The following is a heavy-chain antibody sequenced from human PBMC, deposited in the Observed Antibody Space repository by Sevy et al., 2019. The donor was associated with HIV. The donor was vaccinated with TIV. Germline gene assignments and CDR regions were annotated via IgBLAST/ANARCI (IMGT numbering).Heavy chain of an antibody. D-gene: IGHD6-13*01. V-gene: IGHV3-30*18. J-gene: IGHJ6*02. CDR3: AKDLLSSSWRRYYGMDF. CDR1: GFTFSSYG. CDR2: ISYDGSNK. Sequence: GGSLRLSCAASGFTFSSYGMHWVRQAPGKGLEWVAVISYDGSNKYYADSVKGRFTISRDNSKNTLYLQMNSLRAEDTAGYYCAKDLLSSSWRRYYGMDFWGQGTTVTVSS.